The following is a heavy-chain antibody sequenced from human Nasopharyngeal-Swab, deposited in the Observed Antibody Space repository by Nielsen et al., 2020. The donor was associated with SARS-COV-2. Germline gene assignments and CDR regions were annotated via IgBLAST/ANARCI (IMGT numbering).Heavy chain of an antibody. CDR1: GFAFTSYW. Sequence: GGPLRLSCAASGFAFTSYWMSWVRQAPGKGLEWVANIKQHGTEKYYVDSVKGRFTISRDNAKNSLYLQMNSLRVEDTAVYYCVKHQGSSSDQGGQGTLVTVSS. CDR3: VKHQGSSSDQ. V-gene: IGHV3-7*02. J-gene: IGHJ4*02. D-gene: IGHD2-2*01. CDR2: IKQHGTEK.